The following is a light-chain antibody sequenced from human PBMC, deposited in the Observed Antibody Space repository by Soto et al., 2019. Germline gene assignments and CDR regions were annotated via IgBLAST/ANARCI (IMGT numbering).Light chain of an antibody. J-gene: IGKJ1*01. CDR1: QSVSSSY. V-gene: IGKV3-20*01. CDR2: GAS. Sequence: EIGLTQSPGTLSLSPGERATLSCRASQSVSSSYLSWYQQKPGQAPRLLIYGASSRATGIPDRFSGSGSGKDFTLTISRLEPEDCAVYYCQQYGSSPPWTFGQGTQVDIK. CDR3: QQYGSSPPWT.